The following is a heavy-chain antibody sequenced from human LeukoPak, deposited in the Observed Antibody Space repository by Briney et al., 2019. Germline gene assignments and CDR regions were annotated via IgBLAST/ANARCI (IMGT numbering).Heavy chain of an antibody. CDR1: GYTFTSYG. V-gene: IGHV1-18*01. CDR3: AKTMVRGETSRPFDY. CDR2: ISAYNGDT. Sequence: GASVKVSCKASGYTFTSYGINWVRQAPGQGLEWMGWISAYNGDTNYAQKLQGRVTVTTDTSTSTAYMELRSLRSDDTAVYYCAKTMVRGETSRPFDYWGQGTLVTVSS. D-gene: IGHD3-10*01. J-gene: IGHJ4*02.